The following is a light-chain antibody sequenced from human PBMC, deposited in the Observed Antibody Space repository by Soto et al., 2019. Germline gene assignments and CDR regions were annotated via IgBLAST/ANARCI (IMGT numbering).Light chain of an antibody. Sequence: ETVLTQSPSTLSLSPGERATLSCRASQSINTYLAWYQQKPGQAPRLLVYDASKRATGIPARSSGSGSGTDFTLTISSLEPEDFAVYYCQQRSNWPITFGQGTRLEIK. CDR2: DAS. V-gene: IGKV3-11*01. CDR3: QQRSNWPIT. CDR1: QSINTY. J-gene: IGKJ5*01.